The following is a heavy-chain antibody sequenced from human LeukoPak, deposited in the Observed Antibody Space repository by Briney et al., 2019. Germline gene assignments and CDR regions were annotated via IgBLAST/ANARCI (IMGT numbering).Heavy chain of an antibody. CDR2: INPNSGGT. J-gene: IGHJ5*02. CDR1: GYTFTGYY. D-gene: IGHD2-2*01. Sequence: GASVKVSCKASGYTFTGYYMHWVRQAPGQGLEWMGWINPNSGGTNYAQKFQGRVTMTRDTSISTAYMELSRLRSDDTAVYYCARNGGYCSSTSCYWSWFDPWGQGTLVTVSS. CDR3: ARNGGYCSSTSCYWSWFDP. V-gene: IGHV1-2*02.